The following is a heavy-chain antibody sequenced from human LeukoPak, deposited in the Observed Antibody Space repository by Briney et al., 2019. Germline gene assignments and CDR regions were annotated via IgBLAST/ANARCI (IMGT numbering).Heavy chain of an antibody. CDR1: GGSFSGYY. CDR3: ARRPYSSSWLFDY. V-gene: IGHV3-23*01. CDR2: ISGSGGNT. Sequence: ETLSLTCAVYGGSFSGYYWSWIRQPPGKGLEWVSAISGSGGNTYYADSVEGRFTISRDNAKNSLYLQMTSLKPEDTAKYYCARRPYSSSWLFDYWGQGTRVAVSS. D-gene: IGHD6-13*01. J-gene: IGHJ4*02.